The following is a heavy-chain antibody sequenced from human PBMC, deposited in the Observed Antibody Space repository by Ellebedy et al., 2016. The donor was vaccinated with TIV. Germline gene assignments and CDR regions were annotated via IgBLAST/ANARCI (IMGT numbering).Heavy chain of an antibody. CDR1: GGSISSYY. Sequence: SETLSLXXTVSGGSISSYYWSWIRQPPGKGLEWIGYIYYSGSTNYNPSLKSRVTISVDTSKKQFSLKLSSVTAADTAMYYCAREDYDSSGYYLRYFEYWGQGTLVTVSS. J-gene: IGHJ4*02. CDR3: AREDYDSSGYYLRYFEY. D-gene: IGHD3-22*01. CDR2: IYYSGST. V-gene: IGHV4-59*01.